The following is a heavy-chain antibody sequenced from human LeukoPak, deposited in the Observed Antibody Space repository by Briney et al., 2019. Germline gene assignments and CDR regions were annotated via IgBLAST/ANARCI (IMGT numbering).Heavy chain of an antibody. CDR1: GFTFSSYS. D-gene: IGHD3-22*01. CDR3: ARVNDSSGYYPLYFDD. V-gene: IGHV3-30*03. CDR2: ISNDGNNK. J-gene: IGHJ4*02. Sequence: GGSLRLSCAASGFTFSSYSMNWVRQAPGKGLEWVAVISNDGNNKYYADSVRGRFTISRDNSKSTLYLRMNSLRTEDTAVYYCARVNDSSGYYPLYFDDWGQGTLVTVSS.